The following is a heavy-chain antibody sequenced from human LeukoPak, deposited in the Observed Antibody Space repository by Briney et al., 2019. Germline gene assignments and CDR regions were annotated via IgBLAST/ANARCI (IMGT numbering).Heavy chain of an antibody. D-gene: IGHD3-10*01. CDR3: ARGFVPLMGFGELSSIFDY. CDR1: GGSISSSSYY. V-gene: IGHV4-39*01. CDR2: IYYSGST. Sequence: SETLSLTCTVSGGSISSSSYYWDWIRQPPGKGLEWIGSIYYSGSTYYNPSLKSRVTISVDTSKNQFSLKLSSVTAADTAVYYCARGFVPLMGFGELSSIFDYWGQGTLVTVSS. J-gene: IGHJ4*02.